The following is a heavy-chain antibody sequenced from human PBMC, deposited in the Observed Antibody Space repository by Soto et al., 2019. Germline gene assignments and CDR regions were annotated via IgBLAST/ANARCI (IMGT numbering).Heavy chain of an antibody. Sequence: QSQTLSLTCAISGDSVSSNSAAWNWIRQSPSRGLEWLGRTYYRSKWYNDYAVSVKSRITINPDTSKNQFSLQLNSVTPEDTAVYYCARVLTGTNYYYYYGMDVWGQGTTVTVSS. V-gene: IGHV6-1*01. J-gene: IGHJ6*02. CDR3: ARVLTGTNYYYYYGMDV. D-gene: IGHD1-20*01. CDR1: GDSVSSNSAA. CDR2: TYYRSKWYN.